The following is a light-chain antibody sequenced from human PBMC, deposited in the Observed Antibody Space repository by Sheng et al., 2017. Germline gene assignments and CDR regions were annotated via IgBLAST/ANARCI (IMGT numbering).Light chain of an antibody. CDR2: KDT. V-gene: IGLV3-25*03. CDR1: VVSRRV. J-gene: IGLJ2*01. CDR3: QIADSVTIGAV. Sequence: LTQPASLSVSPGQTAKITCSGDVVSRRVTHWYQQKPGQAPLLLIFKDTQRPSGVSDRFSASNSGATVTLTITGVQSEDEADYYCQIADSVTIGAVFGGGTRLTVL.